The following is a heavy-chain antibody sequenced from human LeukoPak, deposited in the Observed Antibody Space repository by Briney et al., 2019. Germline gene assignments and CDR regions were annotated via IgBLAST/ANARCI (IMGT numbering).Heavy chain of an antibody. CDR2: ISSSSSYI. J-gene: IGHJ4*02. CDR3: ARRVIAAPMLGVFDY. CDR1: GFTFSSYS. Sequence: GGSLRLSCAASGFTFSSYSMNWVRQAPGKGLEWVSSISSSSSYIYYADSVKGRFTISRDNAKNSLYLQMNSLRAEDTAVYYCARRVIAAPMLGVFDYWGQGTLVTVSS. D-gene: IGHD6-6*01. V-gene: IGHV3-21*01.